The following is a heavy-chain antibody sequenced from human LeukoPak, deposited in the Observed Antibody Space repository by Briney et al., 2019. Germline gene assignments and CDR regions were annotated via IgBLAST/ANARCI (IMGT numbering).Heavy chain of an antibody. J-gene: IGHJ4*02. CDR3: AKNVLVKRYSDY. V-gene: IGHV3-23*01. CDR1: GFIFTNHA. D-gene: IGHD3-22*01. Sequence: GSLRLSCVASGFIFTNHAISWVRQAPGKGLQWVSVISGGGRTTEYADSVKGRFTVSRDISKSTVFLQMNSLRVEDTAIYYCAKNVLVKRYSDYWGQGVVVTVSS. CDR2: ISGGGRTT.